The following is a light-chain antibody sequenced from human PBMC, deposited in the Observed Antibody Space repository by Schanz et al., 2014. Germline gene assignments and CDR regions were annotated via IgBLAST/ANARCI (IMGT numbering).Light chain of an antibody. J-gene: IGLJ1*01. V-gene: IGLV1-40*01. Sequence: QSVLTQPPSVSGAPGQSVTISCTGSTSNIGTGYDVHWYQQLPGTAPKLLIYRNTNRPSGVPDRFSGSKSGTSASLAISGLQSEDEADYFCAAWDNTLKGSYVFGTGTKLTVL. CDR1: TSNIGTGYD. CDR2: RNT. CDR3: AAWDNTLKGSYV.